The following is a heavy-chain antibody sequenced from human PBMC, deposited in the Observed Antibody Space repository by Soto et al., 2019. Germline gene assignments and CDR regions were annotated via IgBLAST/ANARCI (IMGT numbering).Heavy chain of an antibody. D-gene: IGHD2-2*01. Sequence: ASVKVSCKASGYTFTGYYMHWVRQAPGQGLEWMGWINPNSGGTNYAQKLQGWVTMTRDTSISTAYIELSRLRSDDTAVYYCAIGRDIVLVPAAKGYYYYGMDVWGQGTTVTVSS. J-gene: IGHJ6*02. CDR3: AIGRDIVLVPAAKGYYYYGMDV. CDR1: GYTFTGYY. CDR2: INPNSGGT. V-gene: IGHV1-2*04.